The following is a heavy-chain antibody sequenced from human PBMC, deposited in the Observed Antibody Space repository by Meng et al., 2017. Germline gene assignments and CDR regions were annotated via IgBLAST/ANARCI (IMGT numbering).Heavy chain of an antibody. Sequence: SETLSLTCTVSGYSISSGYYWGWIRQPPGKGLEWIGSIYHSGSTYYNPSLKSRVTISVDTSKNQFSLKLSSVTAADTAVYYCARALSSLIAVATDYGMDVWGQGTKVTVS. V-gene: IGHV4-38-2*02. CDR1: GYSISSGYY. J-gene: IGHJ6*02. CDR3: ARALSSLIAVATDYGMDV. CDR2: IYHSGST. D-gene: IGHD6-19*01.